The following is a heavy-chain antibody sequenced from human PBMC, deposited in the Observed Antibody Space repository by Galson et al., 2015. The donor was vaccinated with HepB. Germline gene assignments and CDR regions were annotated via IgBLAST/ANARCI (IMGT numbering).Heavy chain of an antibody. CDR3: AATVGIAAALD. Sequence: SLRLSCAASGFTVSNNYMSWVRQAPGKGLEWVSVIYSGGGTDYADSVKGRFTISRDDAKTTLYLQMNSLKTEDTAIYYCAATVGIAAALDWGQGTMVTVSS. CDR2: IYSGGGT. J-gene: IGHJ3*01. V-gene: IGHV3-66*01. D-gene: IGHD6-13*01. CDR1: GFTVSNNY.